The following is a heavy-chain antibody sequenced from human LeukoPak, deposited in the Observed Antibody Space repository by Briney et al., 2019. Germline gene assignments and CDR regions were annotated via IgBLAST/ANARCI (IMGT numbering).Heavy chain of an antibody. CDR3: ARVTIAPRHMKTHDAFDI. D-gene: IGHD6-6*01. CDR1: GFTFSSDW. J-gene: IGHJ3*02. CDR2: IKQDGSEK. Sequence: GGSLRLSCAASGFTFSSDWMSWVRQAPGKGLEWVANIKQDGSEKYYVDSVKGRFTISRDNAKNRLCLQMNSLRAEDPAVYYCARVTIAPRHMKTHDAFDIWGQGTMVTLPS. V-gene: IGHV3-7*04.